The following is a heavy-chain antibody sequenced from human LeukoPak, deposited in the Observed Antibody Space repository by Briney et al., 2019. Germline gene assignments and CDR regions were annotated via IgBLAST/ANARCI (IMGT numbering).Heavy chain of an antibody. V-gene: IGHV1-46*01. CDR2: INPGGGST. D-gene: IGHD3-22*01. J-gene: IGHJ2*01. Sequence: ASVKVSCKASGFTFITYYMHWLRQAPGQGLEGMGIINPGGGSTSYAQKFQGRVTMTRDTSTSTVYMELSSLRSEDTAVYYCARDIPTNYDSSGNHNLYFDLWGRGTLVTVSS. CDR3: ARDIPTNYDSSGNHNLYFDL. CDR1: GFTFITYY.